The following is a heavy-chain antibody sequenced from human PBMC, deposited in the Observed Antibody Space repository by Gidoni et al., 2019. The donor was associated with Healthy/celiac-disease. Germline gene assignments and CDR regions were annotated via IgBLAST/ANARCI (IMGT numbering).Heavy chain of an antibody. CDR1: GYTFTSYG. CDR2: ISAYIGNT. CDR3: ARRPSIAARRVYYYGMDV. V-gene: IGHV1-18*01. Sequence: QVQLVQSGAEVKKPGASVKGSCKASGYTFTSYGSSWVRQAPGQGLEWMGWISAYIGNTNSAQKLQGRVTMTTDTSTSTAYMELRSLRSDDTAVYYCARRPSIAARRVYYYGMDVWGQGTTVTVSS. J-gene: IGHJ6*02. D-gene: IGHD6-6*01.